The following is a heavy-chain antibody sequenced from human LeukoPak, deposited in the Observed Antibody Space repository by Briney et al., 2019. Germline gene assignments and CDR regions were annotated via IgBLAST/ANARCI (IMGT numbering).Heavy chain of an antibody. CDR2: IYSGGST. CDR1: GFTVSSNY. Sequence: GGSLRLSCAASGFTVSSNYMSWVRQAPGKGLEWVSVIYSGGSTYYADSVKGRFTISRDNSKNTLYLQMSSLRSEDTAVYYCATPSDGIVVVPAAFPRGGPRYYYGMDVWGQGTTVTVSS. J-gene: IGHJ6*02. V-gene: IGHV3-53*05. D-gene: IGHD2-2*01. CDR3: ATPSDGIVVVPAAFPRGGPRYYYGMDV.